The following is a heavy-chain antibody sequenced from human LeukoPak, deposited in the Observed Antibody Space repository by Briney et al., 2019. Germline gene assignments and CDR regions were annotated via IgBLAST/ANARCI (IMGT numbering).Heavy chain of an antibody. CDR3: GDLGSAGTDH. J-gene: IGHJ4*02. CDR2: IRNKADGYTT. CDR1: GFTFSPHY. D-gene: IGHD3-10*01. Sequence: GGSLRLSCAASGFTFSPHYMDWVRQSPEQGLEWVGLIRNKADGYTTIYAASVKGRFTISRDDSKNSVYLQMDSLRTEDTAVYYCGDLGSAGTDHWGQGTLVTVSS. V-gene: IGHV3-72*01.